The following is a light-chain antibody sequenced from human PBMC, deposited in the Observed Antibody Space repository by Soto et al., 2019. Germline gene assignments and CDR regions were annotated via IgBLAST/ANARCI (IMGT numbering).Light chain of an antibody. Sequence: QSAVTQPHSVSGSPGQSVAISCTGTNSDVGYYDYVSWYQQHPGKAPKLIISDVTKRPSGVPARFSGSKSGNTASLTISGLHAEDEADYYCCSYSGTYTVVFGGGTKLTVL. J-gene: IGLJ3*02. CDR3: CSYSGTYTVV. V-gene: IGLV2-11*01. CDR1: NSDVGYYDY. CDR2: DVT.